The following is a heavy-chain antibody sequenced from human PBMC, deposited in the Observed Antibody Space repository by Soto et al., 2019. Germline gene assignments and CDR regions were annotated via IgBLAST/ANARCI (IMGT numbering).Heavy chain of an antibody. CDR2: ISYDGSNK. J-gene: IGHJ6*04. CDR3: ARPGNAYSSSFLDYYGMDV. D-gene: IGHD6-6*01. V-gene: IGHV3-30-3*01. Sequence: PGGSLRLSCAASGFTFSSYAMHWVRQAPGKGLEWVAVISYDGSNKYYADSVKGRFTISRDNSKNTLYLQMNSLRAEDTAVYYCARPGNAYSSSFLDYYGMDVWGKGTTVTVSS. CDR1: GFTFSSYA.